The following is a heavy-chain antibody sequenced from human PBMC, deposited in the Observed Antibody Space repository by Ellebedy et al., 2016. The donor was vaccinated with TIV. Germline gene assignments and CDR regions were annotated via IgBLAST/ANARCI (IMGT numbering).Heavy chain of an antibody. V-gene: IGHV1-46*01. CDR3: ASPRTHGRGRVYYYGMDV. D-gene: IGHD3-16*01. CDR2: INPSGGST. J-gene: IGHJ6*02. Sequence: AASVKASCKASGYTFTSYYMHWVRQAPGQGLEWMGIINPSGGSTSYAQKFQGRVTMTRDTSTSTVYMELSSLRSEDTAVYYCASPRTHGRGRVYYYGMDVWGQGTTVTVSS. CDR1: GYTFTSYY.